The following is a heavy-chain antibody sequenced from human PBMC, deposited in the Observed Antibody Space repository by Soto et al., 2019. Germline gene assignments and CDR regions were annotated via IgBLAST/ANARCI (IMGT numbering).Heavy chain of an antibody. Sequence: SETLSLTCSVSGGSISSGYYYWSWIRQPPGKGLEWIGNIYYSGNTCYNPSLKSRVTISVDTSKNQFSLKLSSVTAADTAVYYCARIPMVRGVGTVDYWGQGTLVTVSS. CDR1: GGSISSGYYY. CDR3: ARIPMVRGVGTVDY. V-gene: IGHV4-30-4*01. J-gene: IGHJ4*02. D-gene: IGHD3-10*01. CDR2: IYYSGNT.